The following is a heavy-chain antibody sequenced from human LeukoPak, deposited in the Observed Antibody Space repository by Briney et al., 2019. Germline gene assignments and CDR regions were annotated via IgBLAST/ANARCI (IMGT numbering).Heavy chain of an antibody. CDR2: INGGSDT. D-gene: IGHD3-10*01. CDR1: GFTMSNNA. V-gene: IGHV3-23*05. J-gene: IGHJ4*02. Sequence: GGSLRLSCAASGFTMSNNAMSWVRQAPGKGLEWVSAINGGSDTNYAESVKGRLTISRDNSRNTLYLQMNSLRAEDTAVYYCARTKQDYYGSGSYYFLQYFGYWGQGTLVTVSS. CDR3: ARTKQDYYGSGSYYFLQYFGY.